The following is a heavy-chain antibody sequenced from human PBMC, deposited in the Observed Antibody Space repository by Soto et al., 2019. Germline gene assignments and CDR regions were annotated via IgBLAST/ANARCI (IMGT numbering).Heavy chain of an antibody. CDR1: GFIFSGYA. V-gene: IGHV3-30-3*01. Sequence: QVQLVESGGGGVQPGRSLRLSWAASGFIFSGYAMHWVRQAPGKGLEWVAVISYDGNTKYYADSVKGRFTVSRDNSKNTLYVQMNNLSAEDTAMYYCTKETSAYEIDYWGQGTLVTVSS. D-gene: IGHD5-12*01. CDR2: ISYDGNTK. CDR3: TKETSAYEIDY. J-gene: IGHJ4*02.